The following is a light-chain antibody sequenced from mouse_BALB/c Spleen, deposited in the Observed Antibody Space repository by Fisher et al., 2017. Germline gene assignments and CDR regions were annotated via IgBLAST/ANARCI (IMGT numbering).Light chain of an antibody. V-gene: IGKV4-68*01. Sequence: IVMTQTTAILSASPGEKVTMTCRASSSVSYMYWYQQKPRSSPKPWIYLTSNLASGVPARFSGSGSGTSYSLTISSMEAEDAATYYCQQFTSSPYTFGGGTKLEIK. CDR3: QQFTSSPYT. J-gene: IGKJ2*01. CDR1: SSVSY. CDR2: LTS.